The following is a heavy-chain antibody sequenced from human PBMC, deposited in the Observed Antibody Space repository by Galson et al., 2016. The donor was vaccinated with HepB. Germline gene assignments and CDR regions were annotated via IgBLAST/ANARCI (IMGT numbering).Heavy chain of an antibody. CDR2: LYYGDNT. Sequence: SETLSLTCSVSGDSLSPVYWSWIRQPPGKGLEWIGYLYYGDNTNYSPSLRGRVTISVDTSDNQASVSSFSLTLTSVTAADAAVYYCARVSRDAFDIWGQGTLVAVSS. CDR3: ARVSRDAFDI. J-gene: IGHJ3*02. V-gene: IGHV4-59*01. CDR1: GDSLSPVY.